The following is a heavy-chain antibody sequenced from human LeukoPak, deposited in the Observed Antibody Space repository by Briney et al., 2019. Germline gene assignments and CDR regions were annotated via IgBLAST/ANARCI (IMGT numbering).Heavy chain of an antibody. CDR1: GFTFSSYW. Sequence: GGSLRLSCAASGFTFSSYWMSWVRQAPGKGLEWVANIKQDGSEKYYVDSVKGRFTMSRDNAKNSLYLQMNSLRAEDTAVYYCAREYDSSVAVPFDYWGQGTLVTVSS. V-gene: IGHV3-7*03. D-gene: IGHD3-22*01. J-gene: IGHJ4*02. CDR3: AREYDSSVAVPFDY. CDR2: IKQDGSEK.